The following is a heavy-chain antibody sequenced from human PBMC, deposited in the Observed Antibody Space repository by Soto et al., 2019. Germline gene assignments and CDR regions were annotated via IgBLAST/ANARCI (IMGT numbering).Heavy chain of an antibody. CDR1: GYTFTSYY. J-gene: IGHJ6*02. V-gene: IGHV1-46*01. Sequence: QVQLVQSGAEVQKPGSSVKVSCKASGYTFTSYYMHWVRQAPGQGLEWMGIITPSGGSTSYAQKCQGRVTMTRDTTTSTVYMELSSLRSEDTAVYYCARAPGYSSSRRYGMDVWGQGTTVTVSS. D-gene: IGHD6-13*01. CDR3: ARAPGYSSSRRYGMDV. CDR2: ITPSGGST.